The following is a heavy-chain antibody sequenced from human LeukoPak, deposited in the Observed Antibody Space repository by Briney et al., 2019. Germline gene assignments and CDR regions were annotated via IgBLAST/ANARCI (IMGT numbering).Heavy chain of an antibody. CDR2: ISSGSSYI. Sequence: GGSLRLSCVVSGFNLSSYTMNWVRQAPGKGLEWVSFISSGSSYIYYADSMKGRFTVSRDDAKNSLFLQMNSLRAEDTAVYYCARGAYCSGGSCYSVFAFDIWGQGTMVTVSS. V-gene: IGHV3-21*01. D-gene: IGHD2-15*01. J-gene: IGHJ3*02. CDR3: ARGAYCSGGSCYSVFAFDI. CDR1: GFNLSSYT.